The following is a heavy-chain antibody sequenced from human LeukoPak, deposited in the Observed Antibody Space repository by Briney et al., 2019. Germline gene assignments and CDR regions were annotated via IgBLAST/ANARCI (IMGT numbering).Heavy chain of an antibody. Sequence: SETLSLTCTVSGYSISSGYYWGWIRQPPGKGLEWIGSIYHSGSTYYNPSLKSRVTISVDTSKNQFSLKLSSVTAADTAVYYCASTPYGSGTPSGDWGQGTLVTVSS. D-gene: IGHD3-10*01. CDR1: GYSISSGYY. V-gene: IGHV4-38-2*02. CDR2: IYHSGST. J-gene: IGHJ4*02. CDR3: ASTPYGSGTPSGD.